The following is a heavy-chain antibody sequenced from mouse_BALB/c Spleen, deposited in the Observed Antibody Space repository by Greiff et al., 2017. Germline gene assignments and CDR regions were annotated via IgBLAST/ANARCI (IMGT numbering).Heavy chain of an antibody. J-gene: IGHJ4*01. CDR3: ARHAITGGAMDY. CDR1: GFTFSSYT. D-gene: IGHD2-4*01. V-gene: IGHV5-12-2*01. CDR2: ISNGGGST. Sequence: EVQVVESGGGLVQPGGSLKLSCAASGFTFSSYTMSWVRQTPEKRLEWVAYISNGGGSTYYPDTVKGRFTISRDNAKNTLYLQMSSLKSEDTAMYYCARHAITGGAMDYWGQGTSVTVSS.